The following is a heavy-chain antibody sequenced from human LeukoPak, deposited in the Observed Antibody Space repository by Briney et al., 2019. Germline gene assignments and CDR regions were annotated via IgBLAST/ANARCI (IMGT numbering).Heavy chain of an antibody. CDR2: INHSGST. D-gene: IGHD3-22*01. CDR1: GGSFSGYY. Sequence: SETLSLTCAVYGGSFSGYYWSWIRQPPGKGLEWIGEINHSGSTNYNPSLKSRVTISVDTSKNQFSLKPSSVTAADTAVYYCARSIFDYYDSSGYFDYWGQGTLVTVSS. CDR3: ARSIFDYYDSSGYFDY. J-gene: IGHJ4*02. V-gene: IGHV4-34*01.